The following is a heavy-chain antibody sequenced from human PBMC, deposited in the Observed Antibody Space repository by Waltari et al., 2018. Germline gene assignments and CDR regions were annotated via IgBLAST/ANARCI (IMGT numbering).Heavy chain of an antibody. V-gene: IGHV3-23*01. D-gene: IGHD3-16*01. CDR3: SKVEGDYYYGMDV. CDR1: GFTFSRYA. CDR2: IGVSGGTT. J-gene: IGHJ6*02. Sequence: EVQLLESGGGLVQPGGSLGLSCSASGFTFSRYAMSWVRQAPGRGLGWGSVIGVSGGTTYYADSVKGRFTISRDNSKNTLYLQMNSLRAEDTAVYYCSKVEGDYYYGMDVWGQGTTVTVSS.